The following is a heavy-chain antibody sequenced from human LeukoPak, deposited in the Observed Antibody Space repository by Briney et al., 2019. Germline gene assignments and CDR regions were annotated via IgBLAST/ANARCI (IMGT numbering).Heavy chain of an antibody. D-gene: IGHD2-2*01. J-gene: IGHJ4*02. CDR3: AKDYCSSTRCEKDY. V-gene: IGHV3-74*03. Sequence: PGGSLRLSCAASGFTFSSSSMDWVRQAPGKGLVWVSHISIDGSSIAYADSVKGRFTASRDNANNTLYLQMNSLRAEDTAVYYCAKDYCSSTRCEKDYWGQGTLVTVSS. CDR1: GFTFSSSS. CDR2: ISIDGSSI.